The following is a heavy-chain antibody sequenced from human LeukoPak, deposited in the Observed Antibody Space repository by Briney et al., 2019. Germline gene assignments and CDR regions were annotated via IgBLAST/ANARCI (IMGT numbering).Heavy chain of an antibody. Sequence: ASVKVSCKASGYTFTSYGISWVRQATGQGLEWMGWMNPNSGNTGYAQKFQGRVTITRNTSISTAYMELSSLRSEDTAVYYCAVGYQYYFDYWGQGTLVTVSS. CDR2: MNPNSGNT. CDR3: AVGYQYYFDY. D-gene: IGHD2-2*01. V-gene: IGHV1-8*03. J-gene: IGHJ4*02. CDR1: GYTFTSYG.